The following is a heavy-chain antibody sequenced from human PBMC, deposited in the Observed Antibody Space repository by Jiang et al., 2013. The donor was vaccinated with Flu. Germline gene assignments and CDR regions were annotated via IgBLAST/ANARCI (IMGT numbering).Heavy chain of an antibody. CDR2: IKQDGSEK. CDR3: ARAQRDSGYHDFDY. D-gene: IGHD5-12*01. Sequence: QLVESGGGLVQPGGSLRLSCVASGFTFSSYWMSWVRQAPGKGLEWVANIKQDGSEKYYVDSVKGRFTISRDNAKNSLYLQMNSLRAEDTAVYYCARAQRDSGYHDFDYWGQGTLVTVSS. J-gene: IGHJ4*02. CDR1: GFTFSSYW. V-gene: IGHV3-7*01.